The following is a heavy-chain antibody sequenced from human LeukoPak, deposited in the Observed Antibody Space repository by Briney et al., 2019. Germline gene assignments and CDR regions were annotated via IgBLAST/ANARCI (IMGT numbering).Heavy chain of an antibody. Sequence: GGSLRLSCAASGFTFSSYAMSWVRQAPGKGLEWVSAISGSGGSTYYADSVKGRFIISGDNSKNTLYLQMNSLRAEDTAVYYCAKSHSSGWFDGLDYWGQGTLVTVSS. J-gene: IGHJ4*02. CDR1: GFTFSSYA. V-gene: IGHV3-23*01. CDR2: ISGSGGST. CDR3: AKSHSSGWFDGLDY. D-gene: IGHD6-19*01.